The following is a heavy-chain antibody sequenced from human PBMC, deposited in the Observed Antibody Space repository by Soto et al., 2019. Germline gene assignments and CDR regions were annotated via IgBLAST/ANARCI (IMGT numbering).Heavy chain of an antibody. J-gene: IGHJ4*02. CDR2: IIPIFGTA. CDR3: ANSYDYSNYVEDY. V-gene: IGHV1-69*12. CDR1: GGTFSSYA. D-gene: IGHD4-4*01. Sequence: QVQLVQSGAEVKKPGSSVKVSCKASGGTFSSYAISWVRQAPGQGLEWMGGIIPIFGTANYAQKFQGRVTITADESTCTANMELSGLRTEDTAVYYCANSYDYSNYVEDYWGQGTLVTVSS.